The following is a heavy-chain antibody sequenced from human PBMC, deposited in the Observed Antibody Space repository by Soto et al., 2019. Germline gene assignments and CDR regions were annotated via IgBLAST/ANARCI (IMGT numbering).Heavy chain of an antibody. J-gene: IGHJ6*03. V-gene: IGHV3-30*18. D-gene: IGHD2-2*02. CDR3: AKDGHCSSTSCYTHYYYMDV. CDR1: GFTFSSYG. Sequence: GESLKISCAASGFTFSSYGMHWVRQAPGKGLEWVAVISYDGSNKYYADSVKGRFTISRDNSKNTLYLQMNSLRAEDTAVYYCAKDGHCSSTSCYTHYYYMDVWGKGTTVTVSS. CDR2: ISYDGSNK.